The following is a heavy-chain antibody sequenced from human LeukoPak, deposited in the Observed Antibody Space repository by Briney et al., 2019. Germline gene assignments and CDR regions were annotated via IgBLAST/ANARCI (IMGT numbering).Heavy chain of an antibody. V-gene: IGHV3-74*01. CDR1: GFTFNNYW. D-gene: IGHD6-13*01. CDR3: ALAGARVWDTAGWFVT. CDR2: IHTDGSNT. Sequence: GGSLRHSCAASGFTFNNYWMHWVRQAPGKGLVWVSSIHTDGSNTRYAASVQGRFTISRDNAKNALSLQMNSLRDDDPAVCICALAGARVWDTAGWFVTWGEGTQVSVSS. J-gene: IGHJ5*02.